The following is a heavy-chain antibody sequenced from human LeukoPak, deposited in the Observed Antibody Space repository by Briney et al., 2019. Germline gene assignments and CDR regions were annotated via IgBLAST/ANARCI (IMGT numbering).Heavy chain of an antibody. Sequence: PSETLSLTCTVSGGSISSYYWSWIRQPPGKGLEWIGYIYYSGSTNYNPSLKSRVTISVDTSKNQFSLKLSSVTAADTAVYYCARDIAAAGTHYYMDVWGKGTTVTVSS. D-gene: IGHD6-13*01. CDR3: ARDIAAAGTHYYMDV. V-gene: IGHV4-59*01. J-gene: IGHJ6*03. CDR2: IYYSGST. CDR1: GGSISSYY.